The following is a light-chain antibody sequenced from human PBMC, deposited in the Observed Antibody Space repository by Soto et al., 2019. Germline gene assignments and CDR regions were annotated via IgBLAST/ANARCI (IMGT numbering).Light chain of an antibody. J-gene: IGLJ3*02. CDR3: AAWDDTLSGLWV. Sequence: VLTQPPSASGTPGQRVTISCSGSSSNIGSNYVYWYQQLPGTAPKLLIYRNNQRPSGVPDRFSGSKSGTSASLAISGLRSEDEADYFCAAWDDTLSGLWVFGGGTKLTVL. CDR1: SSNIGSNY. CDR2: RNN. V-gene: IGLV1-47*01.